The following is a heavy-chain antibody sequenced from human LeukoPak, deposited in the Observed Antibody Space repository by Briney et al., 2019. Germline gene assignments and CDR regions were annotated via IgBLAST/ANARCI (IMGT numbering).Heavy chain of an antibody. D-gene: IGHD3-22*01. CDR3: ARDLYDSSGYSRPVAFDI. Sequence: KFQGRVTITTDESTSTAYMELSSLRSEDTAVYYCARDLYDSSGYSRPVAFDIWGQGTMVTVSS. J-gene: IGHJ3*02. V-gene: IGHV1-69*05.